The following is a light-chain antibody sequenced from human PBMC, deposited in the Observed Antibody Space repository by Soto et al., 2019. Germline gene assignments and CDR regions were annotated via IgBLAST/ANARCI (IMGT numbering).Light chain of an antibody. J-gene: IGKJ1*01. CDR2: AAS. V-gene: IGKV1-6*01. CDR3: QQYNSYSRT. Sequence: AIQMTQSPSSLSASVGDRVTITCRASQGIRNDLGWYQQRPGKAPKLLIYAASSLESGVPSRFSGSGSGTDFTLTISSLQPEDFATYYCQQYNSYSRTFGQGTKVDIK. CDR1: QGIRND.